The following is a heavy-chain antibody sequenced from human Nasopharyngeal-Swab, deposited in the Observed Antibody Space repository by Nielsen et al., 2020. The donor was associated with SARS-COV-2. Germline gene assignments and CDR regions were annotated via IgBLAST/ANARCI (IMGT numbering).Heavy chain of an antibody. D-gene: IGHD3-22*01. Sequence: GGSLRPSCAASGFTISNYGMNWVRQAPGKGLEWVSHMSSSGGTIYYADSVKGRFTISRDNAKNSIYLQMNSLRAEDTAVYYCRGWLATFDIWGQGTLVTVSS. CDR2: MSSSGGTI. J-gene: IGHJ3*02. CDR3: RGWLATFDI. CDR1: GFTISNYG. V-gene: IGHV3-48*03.